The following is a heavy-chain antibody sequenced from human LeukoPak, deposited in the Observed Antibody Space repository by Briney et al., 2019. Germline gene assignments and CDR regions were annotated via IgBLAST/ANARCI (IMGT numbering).Heavy chain of an antibody. J-gene: IGHJ4*02. CDR3: ARDGNFDY. V-gene: IGHV1-2*02. D-gene: IGHD1-1*01. Sequence: GASVKVSCKASGYTFTGYYMHWVRQAPGQGLEWMGWINPNSGGINYAQKFQDRVTMTRDTSINTAYMELSSLRSDDTAVYYCARDGNFDYWGQGTLVTVSS. CDR2: INPNSGGI. CDR1: GYTFTGYY.